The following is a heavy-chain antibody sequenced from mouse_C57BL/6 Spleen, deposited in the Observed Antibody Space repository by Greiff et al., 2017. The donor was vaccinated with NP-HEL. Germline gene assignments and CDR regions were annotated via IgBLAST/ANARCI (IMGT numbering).Heavy chain of an antibody. CDR3: ARSLGRPYWYFGV. Sequence: QVQLQQSGAELVKPGASAKISCKAPGYAFSSYWMNWVKQRPGKGLEWIGQIYPGDGDTNYNGKFKGKATLTADKSSSAAYMQLSSLTSEDSAVYFCARSLGRPYWYFGVWGTGTTVAVSS. CDR2: IYPGDGDT. V-gene: IGHV1-80*01. CDR1: GYAFSSYW. J-gene: IGHJ1*03. D-gene: IGHD4-1*01.